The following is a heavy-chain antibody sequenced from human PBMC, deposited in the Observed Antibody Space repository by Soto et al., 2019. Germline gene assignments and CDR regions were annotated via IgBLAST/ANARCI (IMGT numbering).Heavy chain of an antibody. CDR3: ARKRPDGARLEP. Sequence: SETLCLTCIVFGGSVSNGCDYWSWIRQPPGKGLEWIGNVYYTGSTIYNPSLRSRVAISVDTSTSQLSLKLTSVTAADTSVYSCARKRPDGARLEPWGQGTLDTV. J-gene: IGHJ1*01. CDR2: VYYTGST. V-gene: IGHV4-61*01. D-gene: IGHD1-1*01. CDR1: GGSVSNGCDY.